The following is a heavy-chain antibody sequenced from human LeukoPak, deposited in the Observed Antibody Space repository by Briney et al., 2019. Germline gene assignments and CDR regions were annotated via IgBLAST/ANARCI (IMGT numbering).Heavy chain of an antibody. CDR2: IIPILGIA. CDR1: GGTFSSYA. CDR3: ARDSSGWYTADY. J-gene: IGHJ4*02. Sequence: SVKVSCKASGGTFSSYAISWVRQAPGQGLEWMGRIIPILGIANYAQKFQGRVTITADESTSTAYMELSSLRSEDTAVYYCARDSSGWYTADYWGQGTLVTVSS. V-gene: IGHV1-69*04. D-gene: IGHD6-19*01.